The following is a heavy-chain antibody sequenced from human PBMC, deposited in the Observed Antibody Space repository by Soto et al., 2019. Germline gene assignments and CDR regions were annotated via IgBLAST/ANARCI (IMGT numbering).Heavy chain of an antibody. D-gene: IGHD1-1*01. CDR3: ARDRDNGLEY. CDR1: GFTFSSYG. V-gene: IGHV3-33*01. CDR2: IWYDGSNK. J-gene: IGHJ4*02. Sequence: TGGSLRLSCAASGFTFSSYGMHWVRQAPGKGLEWVAYIWYDGSNKNHADSVKGRFTISRDYSKNTLYLQMNSLRAEDTAVYYCARDRDNGLEYWGQGTLVTVSS.